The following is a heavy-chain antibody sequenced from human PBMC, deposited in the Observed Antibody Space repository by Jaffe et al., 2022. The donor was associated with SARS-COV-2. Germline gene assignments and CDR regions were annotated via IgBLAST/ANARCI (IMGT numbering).Heavy chain of an antibody. CDR2: INQSGST. V-gene: IGHV4-34*01. Sequence: QVQLQQWGAGLLKPSETLSLICAVYGGSFSGYYWSWIRQPPGKGLEWIGEINQSGSTNYNPSLKSRVTISVDVSKNQFFLKLSSLTAADTAVYYCARGGEGQLGYNWFDPWGQGTLVTVSS. CDR3: ARGGEGQLGYNWFDP. J-gene: IGHJ5*02. D-gene: IGHD2-2*01. CDR1: GGSFSGYY.